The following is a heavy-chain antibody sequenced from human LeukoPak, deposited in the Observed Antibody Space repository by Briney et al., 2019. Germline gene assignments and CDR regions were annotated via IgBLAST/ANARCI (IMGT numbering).Heavy chain of an antibody. V-gene: IGHV4-31*03. CDR3: ARHLISPRSGYYAFDI. J-gene: IGHJ3*02. CDR1: GGSISSGGYY. D-gene: IGHD3-22*01. CDR2: IYYSGST. Sequence: KSSQTLSLTCTVSGGSISSGGYYWSWIRQHPGKGLEWIGYIYYSGSTYYNPSLKSRVTISVDTSKNQFSLKLSSVTAADTAVYYCARHLISPRSGYYAFDIWGQGTMVTVSS.